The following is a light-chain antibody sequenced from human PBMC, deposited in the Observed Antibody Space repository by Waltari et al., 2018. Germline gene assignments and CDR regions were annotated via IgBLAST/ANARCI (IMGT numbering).Light chain of an antibody. Sequence: AIQLTQSPSSLSASVGDRVPNTCRASQRIRNDLGWYQQKPGKAPKLLIYAASSLQSGVPSRFSGSGSGTDFTLTISSLQPEDFATYYCLQDYNYPRTFGGGTKVEIK. J-gene: IGKJ4*01. CDR1: QRIRND. V-gene: IGKV1-6*01. CDR3: LQDYNYPRT. CDR2: AAS.